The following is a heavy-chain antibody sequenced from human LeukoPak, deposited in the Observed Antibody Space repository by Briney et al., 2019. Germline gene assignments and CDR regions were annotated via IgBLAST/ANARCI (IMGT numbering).Heavy chain of an antibody. D-gene: IGHD2-21*01. Sequence: SETLSLTCTVSGGSISSGSYYWSWIRQPAGKGLEWIGRIYTSGSTNYNPSLKSRVTISVDTSKNQFSLKLSSVTAADTAVYYCARGEVYCGGDCKRDYWGQGTLVTVSS. J-gene: IGHJ4*02. CDR2: IYTSGST. CDR1: GGSISSGSYY. CDR3: ARGEVYCGGDCKRDY. V-gene: IGHV4-61*02.